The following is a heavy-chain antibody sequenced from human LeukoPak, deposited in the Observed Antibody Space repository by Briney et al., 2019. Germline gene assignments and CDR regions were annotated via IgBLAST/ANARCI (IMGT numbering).Heavy chain of an antibody. Sequence: SETLSPTCTVSGGSISSYYWSWIRQPPGKGLEWIGYTYTSGSTNYNPSLKSRVTISVDTSKNQFSLKLSSVTAADTAVYYCARITMVRGVHFDYWGQGTLVTVSS. CDR3: ARITMVRGVHFDY. V-gene: IGHV4-4*09. D-gene: IGHD3-10*01. CDR1: GGSISSYY. CDR2: TYTSGST. J-gene: IGHJ4*02.